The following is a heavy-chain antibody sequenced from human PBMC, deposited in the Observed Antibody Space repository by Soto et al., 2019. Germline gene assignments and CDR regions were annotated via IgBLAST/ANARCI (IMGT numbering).Heavy chain of an antibody. D-gene: IGHD1-26*01. V-gene: IGHV4-59*08. J-gene: IGHJ5*02. CDR2: IYHSGST. CDR1: GGSIRSYY. Sequence: SETLSLTCTVSGGSIRSYYWSWIRQPPGKGLEWIGSIYHSGSTNYKPSLKSRVTISVDTSKNQFSLKLNSVTAADTAVYYCARQGGWFDPWGQGTLVTVSS. CDR3: ARQGGWFDP.